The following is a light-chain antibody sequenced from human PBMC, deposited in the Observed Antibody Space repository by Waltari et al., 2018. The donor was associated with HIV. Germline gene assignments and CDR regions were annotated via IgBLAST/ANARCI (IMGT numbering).Light chain of an antibody. J-gene: IGKJ2*03. CDR2: DAS. CDR3: QQRSNWYS. V-gene: IGKV3-11*01. CDR1: QSVSSY. Sequence: EIVLTQSPATLSLSLGERATLSCRASQSVSSYLDWYQQKPGQAPTLLFYDASTGTTGIPARFSGSGSGTDFTLTISSLEPEDFAVYYCQQRSNWYSFGQGTKLEIK.